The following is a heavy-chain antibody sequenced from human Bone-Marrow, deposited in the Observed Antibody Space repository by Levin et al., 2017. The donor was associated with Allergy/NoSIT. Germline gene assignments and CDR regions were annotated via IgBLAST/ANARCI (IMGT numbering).Heavy chain of an antibody. J-gene: IGHJ4*02. CDR3: ARHVGGTSGYPRFDY. D-gene: IGHD5-12*01. V-gene: IGHV4-59*08. CDR2: IYSSGST. Sequence: SETLSLTCTVSGGSINYYYWSWIRQPPGKGLEWIGYIYSSGSTNYNPSLKSRVTISVDTSKNQFSLKLSSVTAADTAVYYCARHVGGTSGYPRFDYWGQGTLVTVSS. CDR1: GGSINYYY.